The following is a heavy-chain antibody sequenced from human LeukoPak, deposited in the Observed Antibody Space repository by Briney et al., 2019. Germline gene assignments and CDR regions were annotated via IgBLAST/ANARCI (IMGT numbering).Heavy chain of an antibody. V-gene: IGHV1-2*02. CDR1: GYIFTGYY. J-gene: IGHJ3*02. CDR3: ARGAFLGVVTYDAFDI. CDR2: INPNSGDT. Sequence: ASVKVSCKASGYIFTGYYMHWVRQAPGQGLEWMGWINPNSGDTNYAQKFQGRVTMTRDTSISTAYMELSRLRSDDTAVYYCARGAFLGVVTYDAFDIWGQGTMVTVSS. D-gene: IGHD3-3*01.